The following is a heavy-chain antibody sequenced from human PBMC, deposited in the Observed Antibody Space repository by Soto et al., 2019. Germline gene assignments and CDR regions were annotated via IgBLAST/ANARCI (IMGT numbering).Heavy chain of an antibody. J-gene: IGHJ6*03. Sequence: GASVKVSCKASGYTFTSYYMHWVRQAPGQGLEWMGIINPSGGSTSYAQKFQGRVTMTRDTSTSTVYMELSSLRSEDTAVYYCAREEGYCSSTSCYRDYYYYYYMDVWGKGTTVTVSS. V-gene: IGHV1-46*03. CDR1: GYTFTSYY. CDR3: AREEGYCSSTSCYRDYYYYYYMDV. CDR2: INPSGGST. D-gene: IGHD2-2*01.